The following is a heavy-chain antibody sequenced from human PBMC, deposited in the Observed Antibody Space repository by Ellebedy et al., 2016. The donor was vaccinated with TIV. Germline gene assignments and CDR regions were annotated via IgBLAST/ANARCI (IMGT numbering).Heavy chain of an antibody. Sequence: SSVKVSCKASGYTFSSYAMHWVRQAPGQRLEWMGWINAGNGHTKYSQNFQGRVTITWDTSASTAYMELSGLRSEDTAVYYCARGGVGRYCTDGVCLQALDYWGQGTLVTVSS. V-gene: IGHV1-3*01. D-gene: IGHD2-8*01. CDR2: INAGNGHT. J-gene: IGHJ4*02. CDR1: GYTFSSYA. CDR3: ARGGVGRYCTDGVCLQALDY.